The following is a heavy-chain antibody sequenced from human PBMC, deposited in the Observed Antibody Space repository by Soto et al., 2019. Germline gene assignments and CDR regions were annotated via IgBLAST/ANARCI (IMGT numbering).Heavy chain of an antibody. CDR2: IIPIFGTA. Sequence: QVQLVQSGAEVKKPGSSVKVSCKASGGTFSSYAISWVRQAPGQGLEWMGGIIPIFGTANYAQKFQGRVTITADESTSTAYMEPSSLRSEDTAVYYCARAYSSSSAYYYYYGMDVWGQGTTVTVSS. CDR3: ARAYSSSSAYYYYYGMDV. D-gene: IGHD6-6*01. J-gene: IGHJ6*02. V-gene: IGHV1-69*01. CDR1: GGTFSSYA.